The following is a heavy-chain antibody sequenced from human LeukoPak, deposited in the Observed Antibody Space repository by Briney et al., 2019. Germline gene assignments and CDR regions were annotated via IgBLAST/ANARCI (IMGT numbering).Heavy chain of an antibody. CDR2: XXXXGGCT. CDR1: GFTFSXXX. CDR3: AKFANYGDLLRDSNYYFDY. V-gene: IGHV3-23*01. Sequence: GGSLRLXXAASGFTFSXXXXXXVRQAPGXXXXXXXXXXXXGGCTYYADSVKGRFTISRDNSKNTLYLQMNSLRAEDTAVYYCAKFANYGDLLRDSNYYFDYWGQGTLVTVSS. D-gene: IGHD4-17*01. J-gene: IGHJ4*02.